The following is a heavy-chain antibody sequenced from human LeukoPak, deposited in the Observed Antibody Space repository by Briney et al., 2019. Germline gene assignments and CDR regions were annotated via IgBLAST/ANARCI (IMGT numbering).Heavy chain of an antibody. CDR1: RYIFTSYY. V-gene: IGHV1-46*01. Sequence: ASVKVSCKASRYIFTSYYMHWVRQAPEQGLEWMGIINPSAGSATYAQKFQGRVTMTRDTSTCTVYMDLSSLRSEDTAVYYCARDSSSSSLGDPWGQGTLVTASS. D-gene: IGHD2-2*01. J-gene: IGHJ5*02. CDR3: ARDSSSSSLGDP. CDR2: INPSAGSA.